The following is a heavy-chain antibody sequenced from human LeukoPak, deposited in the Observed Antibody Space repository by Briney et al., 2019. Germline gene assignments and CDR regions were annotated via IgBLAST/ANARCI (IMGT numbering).Heavy chain of an antibody. CDR3: TTFPWFGGG. J-gene: IGHJ4*02. CDR1: GFTVSNTW. Sequence: GGSLRLSCAASGFTVSNTWMNWVRQAPGKGLEWVGRIKSKTDGGTTDYAAPVKGRFTISRDDSKNTLLLQMDGLQTDDTAVYHCTTFPWFGGGWGQGTMGTVS. D-gene: IGHD3-10*01. V-gene: IGHV3-15*01. CDR2: IKSKTDGGTT.